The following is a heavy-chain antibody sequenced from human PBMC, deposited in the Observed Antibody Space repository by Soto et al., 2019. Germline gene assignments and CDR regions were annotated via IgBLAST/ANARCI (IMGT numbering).Heavy chain of an antibody. J-gene: IGHJ4*02. Sequence: GWSLRLSCAASGFTFSSYWMHWVRQAPGKGLAWVSRISSDETTTSYADSVKGRFTISRDNSKNTLYLQMNSLRGDDTAIYYSAKAISVYYAPSDYWGQGTQVTVSS. CDR1: GFTFSSYW. CDR3: AKAISVYYAPSDY. D-gene: IGHD3-22*01. V-gene: IGHV3-74*01. CDR2: ISSDETTT.